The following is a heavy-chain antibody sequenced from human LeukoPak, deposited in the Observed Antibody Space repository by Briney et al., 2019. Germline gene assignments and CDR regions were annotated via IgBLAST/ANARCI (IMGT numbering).Heavy chain of an antibody. CDR2: INWNSDSI. CDR3: AINGGGDSGYGNFDY. D-gene: IGHD5-12*01. CDR1: GFTFDDYA. J-gene: IGHJ4*02. V-gene: IGHV3-9*01. Sequence: GRSLRLSCAVSGFTFDDYAMHWVRQVPGKGLEWVSGINWNSDSIGYADSVKGRFTTSRDNAKNSLYLQMNSLRAEDAAFYYCAINGGGDSGYGNFDYWGQGTLVTVSS.